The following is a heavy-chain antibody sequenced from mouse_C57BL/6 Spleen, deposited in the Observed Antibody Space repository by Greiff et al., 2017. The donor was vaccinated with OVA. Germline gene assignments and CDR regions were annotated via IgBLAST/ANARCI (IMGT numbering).Heavy chain of an antibody. Sequence: VQLQESGPELVKPGASVKISCKASGYSFTSYYIHWVKQRPGQGLEWIGWIYPGSGNTKYNEKFKGKATLTADTSSSTAYMQLSSLTSEDSAVYDCAREGISSDAMDYWGQGTSVTVSS. CDR3: AREGISSDAMDY. CDR1: GYSFTSYY. CDR2: IYPGSGNT. V-gene: IGHV1-66*01. D-gene: IGHD3-1*01. J-gene: IGHJ4*01.